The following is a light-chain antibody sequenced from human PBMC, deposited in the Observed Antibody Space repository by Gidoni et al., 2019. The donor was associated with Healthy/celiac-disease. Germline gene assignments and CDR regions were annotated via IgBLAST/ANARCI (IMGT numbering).Light chain of an antibody. Sequence: EIVLTQSQATLSLSPGERATLSCRASQSVSSYLAWYQQKPGQAPRLLIYDASNMATGIPARFSGSASGTDFTLTICSLEPEAFAVYYCQQRSNWPILTFGGGTKVEIK. V-gene: IGKV3-11*01. CDR3: QQRSNWPILT. CDR2: DAS. CDR1: QSVSSY. J-gene: IGKJ4*01.